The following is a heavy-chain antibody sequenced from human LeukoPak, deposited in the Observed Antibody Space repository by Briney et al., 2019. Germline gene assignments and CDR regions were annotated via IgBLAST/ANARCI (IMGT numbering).Heavy chain of an antibody. Sequence: GGSLRLSCAASGFTFNTYSMNWVRQAPGKGLDWVSSISSGGDSIFYADSVRDRFTISRDNAKNSLYLQMNSLRAEDTAVYYCARDLVGAIADAFDMWGQGTMVTVS. CDR3: ARDLVGAIADAFDM. CDR2: ISSGGDSI. D-gene: IGHD1-26*01. CDR1: GFTFNTYS. V-gene: IGHV3-21*01. J-gene: IGHJ3*02.